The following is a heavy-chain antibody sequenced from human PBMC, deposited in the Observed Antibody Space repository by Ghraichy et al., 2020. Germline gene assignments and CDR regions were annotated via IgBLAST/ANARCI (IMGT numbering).Heavy chain of an antibody. D-gene: IGHD3-22*01. CDR1: GYTFTSYG. CDR3: ARANYYDSPKVVAYYYYGMDV. Sequence: ASVKVSCKASGYTFTSYGISWVRQAPGQGLEWMGWISAYNGNTNYAQKLQGRVTMTTDTSTSTAYMELRSLRSDDTAVYYCARANYYDSPKVVAYYYYGMDVWGQGTTVTVSS. V-gene: IGHV1-18*04. J-gene: IGHJ6*02. CDR2: ISAYNGNT.